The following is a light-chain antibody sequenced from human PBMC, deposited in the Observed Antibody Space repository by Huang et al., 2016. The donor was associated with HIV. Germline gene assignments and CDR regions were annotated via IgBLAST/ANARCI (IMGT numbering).Light chain of an antibody. Sequence: DIQMTQSPSSLSASVGDRVTITCRASQGVSNYLAWYQQKPGKVPKLLIYAASTLQSGVPSRVSTSRSGTEFTLTISSLQAEDVATYYCQKYNSAPLTFGPGTKVNIK. J-gene: IGKJ3*01. V-gene: IGKV1-27*01. CDR2: AAS. CDR3: QKYNSAPLT. CDR1: QGVSNY.